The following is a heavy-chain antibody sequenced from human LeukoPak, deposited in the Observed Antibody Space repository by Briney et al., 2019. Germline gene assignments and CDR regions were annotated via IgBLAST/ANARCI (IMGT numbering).Heavy chain of an antibody. CDR3: ASVVAVAGFFDY. V-gene: IGHV3-74*01. CDR1: GFTLSSYW. D-gene: IGHD6-19*01. J-gene: IGHJ4*02. CDR2: INSDGSST. Sequence: GGSLRLSCAASGFTLSSYWMHWVRQAPGKGLVWVSRINSDGSSTSYADSVKGRFTISRDNAKNTLYLQMNSLRAEDTAVYYCASVVAVAGFFDYWGQGTLVTVSS.